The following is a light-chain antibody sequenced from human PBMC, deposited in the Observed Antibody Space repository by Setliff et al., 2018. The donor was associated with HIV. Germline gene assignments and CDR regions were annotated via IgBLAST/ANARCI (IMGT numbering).Light chain of an antibody. CDR2: DVT. V-gene: IGLV2-23*02. CDR3: FSYTGSDTFV. J-gene: IGLJ1*01. Sequence: QSVLTQPASVSGSPGQSITTACTGTPSDVGGFTLVSWYQKYPDRVPKLIIYDVTKRPSRVSDRFSGSKSANTASLTISGLQPEDEADYYCFSYTGSDTFVFGTGTKVTV. CDR1: PSDVGGFTL.